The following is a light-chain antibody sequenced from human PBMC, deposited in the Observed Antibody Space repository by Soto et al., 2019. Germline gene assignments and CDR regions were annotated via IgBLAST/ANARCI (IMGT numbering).Light chain of an antibody. CDR3: RQLESYPSL. J-gene: IGKJ4*01. V-gene: IGKV1-9*01. CDR1: QGINTF. Sequence: IQLTQSPSSLSASVGDRVTITCRASQGINTFLAWYQQKPGKAPNLLIYAASTLHRGAPSRFSGSESGTDFTLTISGLQPENFATNYCRQLESYPSLFGGGTKVDI. CDR2: AAS.